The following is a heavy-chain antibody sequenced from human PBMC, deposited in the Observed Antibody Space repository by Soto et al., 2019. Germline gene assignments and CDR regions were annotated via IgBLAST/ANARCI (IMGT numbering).Heavy chain of an antibody. CDR2: IDNAGTDS. J-gene: IGHJ6*04. CDR3: ARGWFGPDV. D-gene: IGHD3-10*01. V-gene: IGHV3-74*01. CDR1: GFTLSGRS. Sequence: EVQLVESGGGLVQPGGSLRLSCAASGFTLSGRSMHWVRQAPGKGLVWVSGIDNAGTDSTYADSVKGRFTSSRDNAKNILYLQMNRLRVEDTAVFYRARGWFGPDVWGKGTTVTVSS.